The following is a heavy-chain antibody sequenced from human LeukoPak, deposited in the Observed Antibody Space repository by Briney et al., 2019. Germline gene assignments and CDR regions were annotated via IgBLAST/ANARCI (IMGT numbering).Heavy chain of an antibody. D-gene: IGHD6-19*01. CDR1: GYSFTIYW. CDR2: ISPGDSDT. V-gene: IGHV5-51*01. J-gene: IGHJ4*02. CDR3: AMRHSSGWYYDY. Sequence: GESLKISCKGSGYSFTIYWIAWVRQMPGKGLEWLGIISPGDSDTKSRPSFQGQVTISADKSISPAYLQWSSLKASDTAMYYCAMRHSSGWYYDYWGQGTLVTVSS.